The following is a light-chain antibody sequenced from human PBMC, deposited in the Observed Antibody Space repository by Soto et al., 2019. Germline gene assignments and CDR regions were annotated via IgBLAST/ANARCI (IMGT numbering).Light chain of an antibody. CDR1: SSDVGGYNY. CDR2: GVS. V-gene: IGLV2-8*01. Sequence: QSALTQPPSASGSPGQSVTISCTGTSSDVGGYNYVSWYQHHPGKAPKLLIYGVSKRPSGVPDRFSGSKSANTASLTVSGLQAVEEADYFCSSYAGDYNLYVFGTGTKVTVL. CDR3: SSYAGDYNLYV. J-gene: IGLJ1*01.